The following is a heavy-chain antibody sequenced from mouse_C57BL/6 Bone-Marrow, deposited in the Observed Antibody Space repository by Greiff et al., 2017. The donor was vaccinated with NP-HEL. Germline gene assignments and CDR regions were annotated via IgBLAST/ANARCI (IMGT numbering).Heavy chain of an antibody. CDR3: ASLYYGYYYAMDY. CDR1: GYTFTDYY. D-gene: IGHD2-1*01. J-gene: IGHJ4*01. V-gene: IGHV1-19*01. CDR2: INPYNGGT. Sequence: EVKLVESGPVLVKPGASVKMSCKASGYTFTDYYMNWVKQSHGKSLEWIGVINPYNGGTSYNQKFKGKATLTVDKSSSTAYMELNSLTSEDSAVYYCASLYYGYYYAMDYWGQGTSVTVSS.